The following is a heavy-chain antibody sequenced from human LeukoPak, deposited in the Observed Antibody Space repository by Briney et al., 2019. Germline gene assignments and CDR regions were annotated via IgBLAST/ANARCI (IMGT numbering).Heavy chain of an antibody. Sequence: SETLSLTCTVSGGSISSYYWSWIRQPPGKGLEWIGYIYYSGSTNYNPSLKSRVTISVDTSKNLFSLKLSSVTAADTAVYYCARDWGSAYGGLDYYYGMDVWGQGTTVTVSS. CDR1: GGSISSYY. D-gene: IGHD3-16*01. V-gene: IGHV4-59*12. CDR3: ARDWGSAYGGLDYYYGMDV. CDR2: IYYSGST. J-gene: IGHJ6*02.